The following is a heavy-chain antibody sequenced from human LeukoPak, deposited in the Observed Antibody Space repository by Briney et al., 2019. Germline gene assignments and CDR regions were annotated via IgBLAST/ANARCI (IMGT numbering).Heavy chain of an antibody. V-gene: IGHV4-34*01. D-gene: IGHD3-22*01. CDR1: GASSSGYY. Sequence: MPSETLSLTCAVYGASSSGYYWSWIRQPPGKGLEWIGEIHHSGSTNYNPSLKSRVTISEDTSKNQFSLKLSSVTAADTAVYYCASGYYDSSGSVDYWGQGTLVTVSS. J-gene: IGHJ4*02. CDR2: IHHSGST. CDR3: ASGYYDSSGSVDY.